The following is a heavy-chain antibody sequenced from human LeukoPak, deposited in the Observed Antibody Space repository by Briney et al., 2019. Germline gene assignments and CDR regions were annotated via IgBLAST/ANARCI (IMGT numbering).Heavy chain of an antibody. J-gene: IGHJ4*02. Sequence: SETLSLTCTVSDGSIKTNYWWTWVRQPPGKGLEWIGETWHSGSTNYNPSLKSRVTISVDKSKNQFSLKLSSVTAADTAVYYCARIKGHDFWSGYLDYWGQGTLVTVSS. CDR1: DGSIKTNYW. CDR2: TWHSGST. V-gene: IGHV4-4*02. CDR3: ARIKGHDFWSGYLDY. D-gene: IGHD3-3*01.